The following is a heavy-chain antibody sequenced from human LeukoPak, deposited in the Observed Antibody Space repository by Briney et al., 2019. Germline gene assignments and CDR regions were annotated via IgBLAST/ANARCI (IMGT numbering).Heavy chain of an antibody. V-gene: IGHV3-20*04. CDR2: INWNGGST. D-gene: IGHD3-22*01. CDR3: AREKPFYDSSGYYYPIAFDY. CDR1: GFTFSSYG. Sequence: PGGSLRLSCAASGFTFSSYGMSWVRQAPGKGLEWVSGINWNGGSTGYADSVKGRFTIARDNAKNSLYLQMNSVRAEDTALYYCAREKPFYDSSGYYYPIAFDYWGQGTLVTVSS. J-gene: IGHJ4*02.